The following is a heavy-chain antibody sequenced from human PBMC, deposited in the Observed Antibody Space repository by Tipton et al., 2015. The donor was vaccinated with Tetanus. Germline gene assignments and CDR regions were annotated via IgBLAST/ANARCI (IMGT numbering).Heavy chain of an antibody. Sequence: QLVQSGGGVVQPGRSLRLSCAASGFTFSNSGMHWVRQAPGKGLEWVAIISYDGNYQSYAESAKGRFTISRDNSKSTLFLQMNALRAEDMAVYYCKYTISWSPFDYWGQGSLVPVSS. J-gene: IGHJ4*02. CDR2: ISYDGNYQ. D-gene: IGHD6-13*01. CDR3: KYTISWSPFDY. CDR1: GFTFSNSG. V-gene: IGHV3-30*03.